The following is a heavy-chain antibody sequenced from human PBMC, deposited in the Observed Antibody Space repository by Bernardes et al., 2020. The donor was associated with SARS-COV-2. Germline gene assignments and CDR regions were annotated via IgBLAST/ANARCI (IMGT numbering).Heavy chain of an antibody. CDR2: INPNSGGT. CDR3: ARGSVLAVTTLVDP. V-gene: IGHV1-2*02. CDR1: GYTFTGYY. J-gene: IGHJ5*02. D-gene: IGHD4-4*01. Sequence: ASVKVSCKASGYTFTGYYMHWVRQAPGQGLEWMGWINPNSGGTNYAQKFQGRVTMTRDTSISTAYMELSRLRSDDTAVYYCARGSVLAVTTLVDPWGQGTLVTVSS.